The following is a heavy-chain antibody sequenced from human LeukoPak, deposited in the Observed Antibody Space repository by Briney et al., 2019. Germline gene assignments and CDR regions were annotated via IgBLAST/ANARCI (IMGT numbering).Heavy chain of an antibody. D-gene: IGHD4-17*01. J-gene: IGHJ6*02. CDR1: GFTFSSYG. V-gene: IGHV3-30*18. CDR3: AKDTDYGDKRGYYGMDV. CDR2: ISYDGSNK. Sequence: GGSLRLSCAASGFTFSSYGMHWVRQAPGKGLEWVAVISYDGSNKYYADSVKGRFTISRDNSKNTLYLQMNSLRAEDTAVYYCAKDTDYGDKRGYYGMDVWGQGTTVTVSS.